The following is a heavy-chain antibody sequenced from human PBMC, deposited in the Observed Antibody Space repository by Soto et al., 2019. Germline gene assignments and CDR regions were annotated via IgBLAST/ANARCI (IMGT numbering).Heavy chain of an antibody. Sequence: GGSLRLSCAASGFTFSSYSMNWVRQAPGKGLEWVSYISSSSTIYYADSVKGRFTISRDNAKNSLYLQMNSLRDEDTAVYYCAREYLGSYYYYGMDVWGQGTTVTVSS. J-gene: IGHJ6*02. CDR2: ISSSSTI. V-gene: IGHV3-48*02. CDR1: GFTFSSYS. CDR3: AREYLGSYYYYGMDV. D-gene: IGHD2-2*02.